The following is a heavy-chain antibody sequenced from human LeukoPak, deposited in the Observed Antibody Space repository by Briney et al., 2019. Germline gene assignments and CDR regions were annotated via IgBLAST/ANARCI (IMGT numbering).Heavy chain of an antibody. D-gene: IGHD3-3*01. Sequence: PGGSLRLSCAASGFTVSSNYMSWVRQAPGKGLEWVSYISSSSSTIYYADSVKGRFTISRDNSKNTLYLQMNSLRAEDTAVYYCAKEGYDFWSGYRGGFDYWGQGTLVTVSS. V-gene: IGHV3-48*01. J-gene: IGHJ4*02. CDR1: GFTVSSNY. CDR2: ISSSSSTI. CDR3: AKEGYDFWSGYRGGFDY.